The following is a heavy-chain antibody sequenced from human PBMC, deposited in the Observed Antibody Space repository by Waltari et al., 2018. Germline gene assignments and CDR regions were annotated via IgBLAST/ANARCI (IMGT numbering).Heavy chain of an antibody. Sequence: EGHLLESGGGLVQPGGSLRLSCVASGFTFITYAMSWVRQAHGKGLEWVSGISDSGVVTKYADSVKGRFTVSRDNSKNTLYLQLNSLRAEDTAVYYCARHLYSIDYLELDNWGQGTLVTVSS. D-gene: IGHD3-22*01. J-gene: IGHJ4*02. V-gene: IGHV3-23*01. CDR1: GFTFITYA. CDR3: ARHLYSIDYLELDN. CDR2: ISDSGVVT.